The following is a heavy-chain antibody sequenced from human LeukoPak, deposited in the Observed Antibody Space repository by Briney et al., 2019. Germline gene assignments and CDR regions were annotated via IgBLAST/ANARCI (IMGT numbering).Heavy chain of an antibody. CDR1: GFTFSSYA. D-gene: IGHD2-21*02. V-gene: IGHV3-23*01. CDR2: ISGSGGST. J-gene: IGHJ5*02. CDR3: AKDPARTYCGGDCYPAGNWFDP. Sequence: GGSLRLSCAASGFTFSSYAMSWVRQAPGKGLEWVSAISGSGGSTYYADSVKGRSTISRDNSKNTLYLQMNSLRAEDTAVYYCAKDPARTYCGGDCYPAGNWFDPWGQGTLVTVSS.